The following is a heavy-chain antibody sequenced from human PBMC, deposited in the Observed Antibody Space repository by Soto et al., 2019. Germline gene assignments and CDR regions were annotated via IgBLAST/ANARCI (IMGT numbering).Heavy chain of an antibody. CDR2: IYWNEYN. J-gene: IGHJ4*02. CDR1: GFSLSVRGVS. D-gene: IGHD4-17*01. V-gene: IGHV2-5*01. Sequence: SGPTLVNPTETLTLTCTFSGFSLSVRGVSVGWIRQPPGKALEWLALIYWNEYNRYSPSLKSRLSITKDTSKNQVVLTLTNVDPLDTATYYCAHRAKTSVTPAFDYWGRGTLVTVSS. CDR3: AHRAKTSVTPAFDY.